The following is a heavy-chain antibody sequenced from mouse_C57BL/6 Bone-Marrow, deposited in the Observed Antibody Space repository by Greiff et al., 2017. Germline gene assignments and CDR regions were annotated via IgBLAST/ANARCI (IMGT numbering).Heavy chain of an antibody. CDR1: GFTFSNYW. Sequence: DVMLVESGGGLVQPGGSLKLSCVASGFTFSNYWMNWVRQSPEKGLEWVAQIRLNSDNYSTHYAVYVKGRFTISRDDSKISVYLQMNNLRAEDTGIYYCTASTTVEVPYAMDDWGQGTSVTVSS. CDR3: TASTTVEVPYAMDD. V-gene: IGHV6-3*01. D-gene: IGHD1-1*01. CDR2: IRLNSDNYST. J-gene: IGHJ4*01.